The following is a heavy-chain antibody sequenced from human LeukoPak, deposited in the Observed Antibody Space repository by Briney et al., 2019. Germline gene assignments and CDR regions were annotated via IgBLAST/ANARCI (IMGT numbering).Heavy chain of an antibody. D-gene: IGHD3-22*01. CDR2: IWHDGSYK. V-gene: IGHV3-33*01. CDR1: GFIFSSFG. J-gene: IGHJ4*02. CDR3: ARVGDYENSGSQPFDY. Sequence: GGSLRLSCAASGFIFSSFGMHWVRQAPGKGLEWVAVIWHDGSYKYYLDSVKGRFTISRDNAKNTLYLQMNNLRVEDTSVYYCARVGDYENSGSQPFDYWGQGTLVTVSS.